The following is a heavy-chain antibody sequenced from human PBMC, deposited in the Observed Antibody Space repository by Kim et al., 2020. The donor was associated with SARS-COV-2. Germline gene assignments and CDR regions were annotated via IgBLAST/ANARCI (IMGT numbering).Heavy chain of an antibody. Sequence: SVKVSCKSSGFTFTSSAVQWVRQARGQRLEWIGWIVVGSGNTNYAQKFQERVTITRDMSTSTAYMELSSLRSEDTAVYYCASSGYSYGYGAAADYWGQGTLVTVSS. CDR1: GFTFTSSA. CDR2: IVVGSGNT. J-gene: IGHJ4*02. V-gene: IGHV1-58*01. CDR3: ASSGYSYGYGAAADY. D-gene: IGHD5-18*01.